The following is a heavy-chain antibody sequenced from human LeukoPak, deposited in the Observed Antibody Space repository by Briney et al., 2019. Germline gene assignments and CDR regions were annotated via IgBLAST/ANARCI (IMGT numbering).Heavy chain of an antibody. D-gene: IGHD6-19*01. Sequence: GGSLRLSCAASGFTVSSNYMSWVRQAPGKGLEWVSAISGSGGSTYYADSVKGRSTISRDNSKNTLYLQMNSLRAEDTAVYYCAKDRIAVAGNPDYWGQGTLVTVSS. CDR3: AKDRIAVAGNPDY. J-gene: IGHJ4*02. V-gene: IGHV3-23*01. CDR2: ISGSGGST. CDR1: GFTVSSNY.